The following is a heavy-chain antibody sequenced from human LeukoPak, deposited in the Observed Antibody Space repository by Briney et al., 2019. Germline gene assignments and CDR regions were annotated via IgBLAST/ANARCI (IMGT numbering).Heavy chain of an antibody. CDR3: ARVAYSSSWPNWFDP. J-gene: IGHJ5*02. CDR1: GGSISSSNYY. CDR2: IYTSGST. D-gene: IGHD6-13*01. V-gene: IGHV4-61*05. Sequence: SETLSLTCTVSGGSISSSNYYWGWIRQPPGKGLEWIGRIYTSGSTNYNPSLKSRVTMSVDTSKNQFSLKLSSVTAADTAVYYCARVAYSSSWPNWFDPWGQGTLVTVSS.